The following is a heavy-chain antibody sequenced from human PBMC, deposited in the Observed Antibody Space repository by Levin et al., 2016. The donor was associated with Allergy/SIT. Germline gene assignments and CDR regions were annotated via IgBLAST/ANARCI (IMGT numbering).Heavy chain of an antibody. Sequence: ASVKVSCKASGYTFTGYYMHWVRQAPGQGLEWMGWINPNSGGTNYAQTLQDRVSMTTDTSTSTAYMELSSLRSEDTAVYYCARTYGDYGMDVWGQGTTVTVSS. CDR2: INPNSGGT. D-gene: IGHD4-17*01. CDR3: ARTYGDYGMDV. V-gene: IGHV1-2*02. CDR1: GYTFTGYY. J-gene: IGHJ6*02.